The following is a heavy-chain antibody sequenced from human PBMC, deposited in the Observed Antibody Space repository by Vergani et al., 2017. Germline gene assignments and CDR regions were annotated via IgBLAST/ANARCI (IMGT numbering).Heavy chain of an antibody. Sequence: EVQLLESGGGLVQPGGSLRLSCEASGITFWKFGMHWVRQGPGKGLEWVSGISWNSGAVDYADSVRGRFTISRDNAKKAVFLQMNNLRHEDTALYFCAKDNDYDADGPFDLWGRGTLVTVSS. J-gene: IGHJ2*01. CDR2: ISWNSGAV. CDR3: AKDNDYDADGPFDL. CDR1: GITFWKFG. V-gene: IGHV3-9*01. D-gene: IGHD3-16*01.